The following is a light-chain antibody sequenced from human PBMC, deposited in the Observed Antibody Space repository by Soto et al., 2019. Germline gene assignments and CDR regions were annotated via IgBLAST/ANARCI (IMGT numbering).Light chain of an antibody. V-gene: IGKV3-15*01. CDR1: QSFRGL. CDR2: DAS. CDR3: QKYDAWPLT. J-gene: IGKJ4*01. Sequence: IVLTQSPGTVPLSPGERATLSCRASQSFRGLLAWYQQKPGQAPRLLIYDASTRATGIPARFSGSGSGTEFTLTISSLQSEDFAVYYCQKYDAWPLTFGGGTKVDIK.